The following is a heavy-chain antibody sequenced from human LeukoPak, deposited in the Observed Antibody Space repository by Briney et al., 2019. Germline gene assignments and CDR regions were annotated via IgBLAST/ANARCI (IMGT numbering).Heavy chain of an antibody. CDR3: ARTYCSSISCYYFDY. CDR1: GYSFTTYW. J-gene: IGHJ4*02. V-gene: IGHV5-51*01. CDR2: IYPVDSDT. Sequence: GESLKISCKGSGYSFTTYWIGWVRHMPGKGLEWMGIIYPVDSDTRYSPSFQGQVTISADKSISTAYLQWSSLKASDTAMYYCARTYCSSISCYYFDYWGQGTLVTVSS. D-gene: IGHD2-2*01.